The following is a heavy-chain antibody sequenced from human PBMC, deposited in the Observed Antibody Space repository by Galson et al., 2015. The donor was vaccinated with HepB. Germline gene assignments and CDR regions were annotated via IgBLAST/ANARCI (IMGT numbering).Heavy chain of an antibody. V-gene: IGHV2-70*11. D-gene: IGHD3-9*01. CDR2: IDWDDDK. J-gene: IGHJ6*02. CDR1: GFSLNTDGMC. Sequence: PALVKPTQTLTLTCTFSGFSLNTDGMCVSWTRQSPGKALEWLARIDWDDDKYYSTSLKTRLTISKDTSKNQVVLTLTNMDPLDTATYYCARSRNEILDTFAMDVWGQGTSIIVSS. CDR3: ARSRNEILDTFAMDV.